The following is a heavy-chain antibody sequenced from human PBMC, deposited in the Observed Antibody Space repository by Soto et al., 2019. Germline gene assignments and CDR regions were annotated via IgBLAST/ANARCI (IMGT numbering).Heavy chain of an antibody. V-gene: IGHV1-8*01. CDR2: MNPNSGNT. D-gene: IGHD3-22*01. CDR3: ALSVSETYDSSGYYVERIDY. Sequence: ASVKVSCKASGYTFTSYDINWVRQATGQGLEWMGWMNPNSGNTGYAQKFQGRVTMTRNTSISTAYMELSSLRSEDTAVYYCALSVSETYDSSGYYVERIDYWGQGTLVTVSS. J-gene: IGHJ4*02. CDR1: GYTFTSYD.